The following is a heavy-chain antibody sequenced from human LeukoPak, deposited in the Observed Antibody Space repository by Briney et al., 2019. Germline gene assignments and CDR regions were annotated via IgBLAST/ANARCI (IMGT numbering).Heavy chain of an antibody. CDR1: GFTFSDYY. V-gene: IGHV4-34*01. Sequence: GSLRLSCAASGFTFSDYYMSWIRQAPGKGLEWVGEINHSGSTNYNPSLKSRVTISVDTSKNQFSLKLSSVTAADTAVYYCAREERKYYDFWSGSVPFDPWGQGTLVTVS. CDR2: INHSGST. D-gene: IGHD3-3*01. J-gene: IGHJ5*02. CDR3: AREERKYYDFWSGSVPFDP.